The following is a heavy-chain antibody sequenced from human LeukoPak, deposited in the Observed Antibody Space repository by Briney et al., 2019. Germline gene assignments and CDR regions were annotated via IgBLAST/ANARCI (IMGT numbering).Heavy chain of an antibody. CDR2: ISGSGGST. V-gene: IGHV3-23*01. Sequence: GGSLRLSCAASGFTFSSYAMSWVRQAPGKGLEWVSAISGSGGSTYYADSVKGRFTISRDNSKNTLYLQMNSLRAEDTAVYYCAKVTRAMIVVVTDDAFDIWGQGTMVTVSS. CDR1: GFTFSSYA. CDR3: AKVTRAMIVVVTDDAFDI. J-gene: IGHJ3*02. D-gene: IGHD3-22*01.